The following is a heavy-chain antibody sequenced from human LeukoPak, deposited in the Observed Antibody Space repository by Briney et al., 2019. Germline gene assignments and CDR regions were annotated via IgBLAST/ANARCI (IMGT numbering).Heavy chain of an antibody. CDR3: AKSLRERIVVVMTT. J-gene: IGHJ5*02. CDR2: ISGSGGST. V-gene: IGHV3-23*01. CDR1: GFTFSSYA. D-gene: IGHD3-22*01. Sequence: GGSLRLSCAASGFTFSSYAMSWVRQAPGKGLEWVSSISGSGGSTYYADSVKGRFTISRDNSNNTLYLQMNSLRAEDTAVYYCAKSLRERIVVVMTTWGQGTLVTVSS.